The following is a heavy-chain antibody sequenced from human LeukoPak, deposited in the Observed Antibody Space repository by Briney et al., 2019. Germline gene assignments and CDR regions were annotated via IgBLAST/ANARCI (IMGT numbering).Heavy chain of an antibody. CDR2: ISYDGSNK. V-gene: IGHV3-30*03. Sequence: GGSLRLSCAASGFTFSSYGMHWVRQAPGKGLEWVAAISYDGSNKYYADSVKGRFTISRDNAKNSLYLQMNSLRAEDTAVYYCARETLAAPAVAGPEYWFDPWGQGTLVTVFS. J-gene: IGHJ5*02. CDR1: GFTFSSYG. CDR3: ARETLAAPAVAGPEYWFDP. D-gene: IGHD6-19*01.